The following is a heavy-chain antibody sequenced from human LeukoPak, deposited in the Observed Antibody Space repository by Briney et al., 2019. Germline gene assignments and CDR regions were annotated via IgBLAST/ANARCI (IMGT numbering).Heavy chain of an antibody. CDR2: IWYDGSYK. CDR1: GFTFSNCG. V-gene: IGHV3-33*01. CDR3: ARDSSIAAAGTNYFDY. Sequence: GGSLRLSCAASGFTFSNCGMHWVRQAPGKGLEWVAVIWYDGSYKYYGDSVKGRFTISRDNSKRILYLQLSSLRAEDTAVYYCARDSSIAAAGTNYFDYWGQGTLVTVSS. J-gene: IGHJ4*02. D-gene: IGHD6-13*01.